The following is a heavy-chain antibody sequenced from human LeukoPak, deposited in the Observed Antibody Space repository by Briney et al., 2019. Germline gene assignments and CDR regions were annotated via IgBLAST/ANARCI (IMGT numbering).Heavy chain of an antibody. J-gene: IGHJ6*03. CDR2: IYPGDSDT. Sequence: GESLKISCKGSGYSFTSYWIGWVRQMPGKGLEWMGIIYPGDSDTRYSPSFQGQVTISADKSISTAYLQWSSLKAPDTAMYYCARTVTTLDYYMDVWGKGTTVTVSS. D-gene: IGHD4-11*01. CDR3: ARTVTTLDYYMDV. V-gene: IGHV5-51*01. CDR1: GYSFTSYW.